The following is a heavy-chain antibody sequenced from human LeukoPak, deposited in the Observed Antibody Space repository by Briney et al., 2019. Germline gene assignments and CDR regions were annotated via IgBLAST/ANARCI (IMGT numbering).Heavy chain of an antibody. J-gene: IGHJ4*02. CDR1: GFTFSSYA. CDR3: AKQLGYQLPLDY. D-gene: IGHD2-2*01. V-gene: IGHV3-23*01. Sequence: TGGSLRLSCAASGFTFSSYAMSWVRQAPGKGLEWVSAIHYTSSPTFYADSVKGRFTTSRDNSRNTLYLQMDSLSAEDTAVYFCAKQLGYQLPLDYWGQGTLVTVSS. CDR2: IHYTSSPT.